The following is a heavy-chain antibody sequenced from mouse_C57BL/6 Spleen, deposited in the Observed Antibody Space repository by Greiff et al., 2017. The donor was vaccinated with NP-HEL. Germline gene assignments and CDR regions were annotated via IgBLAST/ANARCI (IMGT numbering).Heavy chain of an antibody. CDR2: IDPSDSYT. CDR1: GYTFTSYW. V-gene: IGHV1-69*01. D-gene: IGHD2-5*01. J-gene: IGHJ2*01. CDR3: ARYYYSNYFYYFDY. Sequence: QVQLQQPGAELVMPGASVKLSCKASGYTFTSYWMHWVKQRPGQGLEWIGEIDPSDSYTNYNQKFKGKSTLTVDKSSSTAYMQLSSLTSEDSAVYYCARYYYSNYFYYFDYWGKGTTLTVSS.